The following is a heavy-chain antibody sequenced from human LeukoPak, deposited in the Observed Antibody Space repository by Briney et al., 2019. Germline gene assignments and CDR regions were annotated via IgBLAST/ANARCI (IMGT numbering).Heavy chain of an antibody. D-gene: IGHD2-8*01. CDR2: IWYDGSKK. V-gene: IGHV3-33*01. Sequence: GGPLRLSCAPSGFTFSSNGMHWVRQAPGKGLEWVALIWYDGSKKYYADSVKSRFTISRDYSKNTLFLQMNSLRAEDTAMYYCAGGMRHFDYWGQGTLVTVSS. CDR3: AGGMRHFDY. CDR1: GFTFSSNG. J-gene: IGHJ4*02.